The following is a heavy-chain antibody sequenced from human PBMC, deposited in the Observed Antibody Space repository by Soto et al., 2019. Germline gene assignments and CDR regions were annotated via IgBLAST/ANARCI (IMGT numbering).Heavy chain of an antibody. D-gene: IGHD3-3*01. V-gene: IGHV4-31*11. CDR1: GRSISSVGYY. CDR3: ARPNDYWNGYGPFDY. Sequence: QVQLQASGPGLVKPSQTLSLTCAVSGRSISSVGYYWSWVRQHPGKGLEWIGSISYTGSTYYNPSLENRLSISRDTSGNRFSLRLNSVTAADTAIYYCARPNDYWNGYGPFDYWGQGSLVSVSS. CDR2: ISYTGST. J-gene: IGHJ4*02.